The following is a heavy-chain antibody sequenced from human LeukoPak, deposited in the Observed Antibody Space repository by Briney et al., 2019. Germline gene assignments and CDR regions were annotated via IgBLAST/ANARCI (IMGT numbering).Heavy chain of an antibody. CDR3: ARYDY. J-gene: IGHJ4*02. CDR2: INHSGST. CDR1: GGSISSSSYY. V-gene: IGHV4-39*07. Sequence: PSETLSLTCTVSGGSISSSSYYWGWIRQPPGKGLEWIGEINHSGSTNYNPSLKSRVSISVDTSKNQFSLRLSSVTAADTAVYYCARYDYWGQGTLVTVSS.